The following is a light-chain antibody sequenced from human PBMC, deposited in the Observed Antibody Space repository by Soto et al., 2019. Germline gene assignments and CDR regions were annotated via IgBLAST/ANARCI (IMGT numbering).Light chain of an antibody. Sequence: DIQMTQSPSSLSASLGDRVTITCRASQGITNYLAWYQQKPGKAPKLLIYAASTLQSGVPSRFSGSGSGAEFTLTINSLQPEDVATYSCQQYNSAPLTVGGGTRVEI. J-gene: IGKJ4*01. CDR2: AAS. V-gene: IGKV1-27*01. CDR1: QGITNY. CDR3: QQYNSAPLT.